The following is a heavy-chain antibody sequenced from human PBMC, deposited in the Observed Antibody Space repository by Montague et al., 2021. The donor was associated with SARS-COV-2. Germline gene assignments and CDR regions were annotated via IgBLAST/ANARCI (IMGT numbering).Heavy chain of an antibody. V-gene: IGHV3-23*01. CDR2: ISISDGNT. Sequence: SLRLSCAASGFTFSGYAMSWVRQAPGKGLEWVSTISISDGNTYYADSVKGRFTISRDKSKNTLYPQMNSLRAEDTAVYYCAKDRQLVGGDAFDIWGQGTMVTVSS. J-gene: IGHJ3*02. CDR1: GFTFSGYA. CDR3: AKDRQLVGGDAFDI. D-gene: IGHD6-13*01.